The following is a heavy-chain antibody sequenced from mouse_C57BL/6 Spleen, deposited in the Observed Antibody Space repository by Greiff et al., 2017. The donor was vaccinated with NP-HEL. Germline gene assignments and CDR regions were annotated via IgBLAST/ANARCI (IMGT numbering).Heavy chain of an antibody. J-gene: IGHJ3*01. D-gene: IGHD2-3*01. CDR2: ISYDGSN. V-gene: IGHV3-6*01. CDR1: GYSITSGYY. Sequence: EVQLQESGPGLVKPSQSLSLTCSVTGYSITSGYYWNWIRQFPGNKLEWMGYISYDGSNNYNPSLKNRISITRDTSKNQFFLKLNSVTTEDTATYYCARVGDDGYFKFAYWGQGTLVTVSA. CDR3: ARVGDDGYFKFAY.